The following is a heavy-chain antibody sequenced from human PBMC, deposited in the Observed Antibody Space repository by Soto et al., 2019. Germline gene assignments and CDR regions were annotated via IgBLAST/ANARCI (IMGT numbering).Heavy chain of an antibody. V-gene: IGHV3-21*01. D-gene: IGHD2-21*01. CDR1: GFTFNSYS. J-gene: IGHJ6*02. CDR2: ISSFSNYM. CDR3: AGDGGYWRTTPNTSAYDMDV. Sequence: EVQRVESGGGLVKPGGSLRLSCAVSGFTFNSYSMNWVRQAPGKGLEWVSSISSFSNYMYYTDSVKGRFTIFRDNARNLLSLLMNTMRDANTAAYYSAGDGGYWRTTPNTSAYDMDVWGQGTTVTVSS.